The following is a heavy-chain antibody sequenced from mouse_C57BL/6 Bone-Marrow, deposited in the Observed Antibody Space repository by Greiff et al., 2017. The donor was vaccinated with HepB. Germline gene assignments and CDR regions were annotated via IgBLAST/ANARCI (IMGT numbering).Heavy chain of an antibody. CDR3: AVYGNYDY. D-gene: IGHD2-1*01. CDR1: GFNIKDDY. Sequence: VQLKQSGAELVRPGASVKLSCTASGFNIKDDYMHWVKQRPEQGLEWIGWIDPENGDTEYASKFQGKATITADKSSSTAYMQLSSLTSEDSAVYFCAVYGNYDYWGQGTTLTVSS. J-gene: IGHJ2*01. CDR2: IDPENGDT. V-gene: IGHV14-4*01.